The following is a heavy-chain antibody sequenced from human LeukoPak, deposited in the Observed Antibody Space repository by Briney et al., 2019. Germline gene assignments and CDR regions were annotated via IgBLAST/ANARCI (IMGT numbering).Heavy chain of an antibody. J-gene: IGHJ6*03. D-gene: IGHD1-26*01. Sequence: GASVKVSCKASGYTFTSYYMHWVRQAPGQGLEWMGIINPSGGSTSYAQKFQGRVTMTRDMSTSTVYMELSSLRSEDTAVYYCARGGREIVGAWPRYYYYYMDVWGKGTTVTVSS. CDR3: ARGGREIVGAWPRYYYYYMDV. V-gene: IGHV1-46*01. CDR2: INPSGGST. CDR1: GYTFTSYY.